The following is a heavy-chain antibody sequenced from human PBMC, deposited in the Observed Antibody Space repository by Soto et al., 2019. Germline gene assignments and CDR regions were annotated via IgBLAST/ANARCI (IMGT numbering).Heavy chain of an antibody. CDR1: GFTFSSYS. J-gene: IGHJ4*02. CDR3: ARDSDFWSGYYIPRDFDY. CDR2: ISSSSSTI. Sequence: GSLRLSCAASGFTFSSYSMNWVRQAPGKGLEWVSYISSSSSTIYYADSVKGRFTISRDNAKNSLYLQMNSLRAEDTAVYYCARDSDFWSGYYIPRDFDYWGLGTLVTVSS. D-gene: IGHD3-3*01. V-gene: IGHV3-48*01.